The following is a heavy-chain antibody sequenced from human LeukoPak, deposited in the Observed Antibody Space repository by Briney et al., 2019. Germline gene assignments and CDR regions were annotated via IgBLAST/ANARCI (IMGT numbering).Heavy chain of an antibody. CDR2: IYTSGST. D-gene: IGHD3-10*01. CDR1: GGSISSFY. CDR3: ARVRIVRGVIYWFDP. Sequence: PSETLSLTCTVSGGSISSFYWSWIRQPAGKGLEWIGRIYTSGSTNYNPSLKGRVTMSVDTSKNQFSLNLTSVTAADTAVYYCARVRIVRGVIYWFDPWGQGTLVTVSS. J-gene: IGHJ5*02. V-gene: IGHV4-4*07.